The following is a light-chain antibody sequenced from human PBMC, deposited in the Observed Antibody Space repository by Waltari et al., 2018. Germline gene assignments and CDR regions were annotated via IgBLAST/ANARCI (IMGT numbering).Light chain of an antibody. V-gene: IGLV1-47*01. J-gene: IGLJ3*02. CDR3: AAWDDSLGGWV. CDR2: RND. Sequence: QSVLTPPPSASGTPGQRVTLSCSGCGSNIERNDVLCYQQLPGTAPKLLIFRNDQRPSGAPDRFSGSKSDTSASLAISRLRHDDDAVYYCAAWDDSLGGWVFGGGTKLTVL. CDR1: GSNIERND.